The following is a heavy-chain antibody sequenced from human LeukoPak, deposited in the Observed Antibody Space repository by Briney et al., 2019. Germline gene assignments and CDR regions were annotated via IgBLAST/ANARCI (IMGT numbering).Heavy chain of an antibody. D-gene: IGHD6-13*01. CDR1: GGSTSSGDYY. CDR2: IYYSGST. CDR3: AGSGYSSSWNPDY. Sequence: PSQTLSLTCTVSGGSTSSGDYYWSWIRQPPGKGLEWIGYIYYSGSTNYNPSLKSRVTISVDTSKNQFSLKLSSVTAADTAVYYCAGSGYSSSWNPDYWGQGTLVTVSS. V-gene: IGHV4-61*08. J-gene: IGHJ4*02.